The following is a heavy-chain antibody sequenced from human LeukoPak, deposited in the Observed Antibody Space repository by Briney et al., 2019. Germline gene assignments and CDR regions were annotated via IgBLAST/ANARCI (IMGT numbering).Heavy chain of an antibody. J-gene: IGHJ5*02. V-gene: IGHV4-34*01. CDR1: GGSFSGYY. Sequence: SETLSLTCAVYGGSFSGYYWSWIRQPPGKGLEWIGEINHSGSTNYNPSLKSRVTISVDTSKNQFSLKLSSVTAADTAVYYCARGPLTSEYCSGGSCYYWFDPWGQGTLVTVSS. CDR2: INHSGST. CDR3: ARGPLTSEYCSGGSCYYWFDP. D-gene: IGHD2-15*01.